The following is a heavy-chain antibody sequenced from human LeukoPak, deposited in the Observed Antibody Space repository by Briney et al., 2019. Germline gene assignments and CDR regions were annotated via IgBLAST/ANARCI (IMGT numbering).Heavy chain of an antibody. CDR1: GGSISSSSYY. CDR3: ARSFNAYYDFWSGYYPLDY. Sequence: PSETLSLTCTVSGGSISSSSYYWGWIRQPPGTGLEWIGSIYYSGSTYYNPSLKSRVTISVDTSKNQFSLKLSSVTAADTAVYYCARSFNAYYDFWSGYYPLDYWGQGTLVTVSS. CDR2: IYYSGST. V-gene: IGHV4-39*01. D-gene: IGHD3-3*01. J-gene: IGHJ4*02.